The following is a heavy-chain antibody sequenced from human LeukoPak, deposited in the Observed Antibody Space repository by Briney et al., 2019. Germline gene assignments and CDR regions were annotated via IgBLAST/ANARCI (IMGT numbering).Heavy chain of an antibody. D-gene: IGHD1-1*01. J-gene: IGHJ4*02. Sequence: ASVKVSCKASGYTFTSYGISWVRQAPGQGLEWVGWISAYNGNTNYAQKLQGRVTMTTDTSTSTAYMELRSLRSDDTAVYYCARDLPVTLVRERFDYWGQGTLVTVSS. V-gene: IGHV1-18*04. CDR3: ARDLPVTLVRERFDY. CDR1: GYTFTSYG. CDR2: ISAYNGNT.